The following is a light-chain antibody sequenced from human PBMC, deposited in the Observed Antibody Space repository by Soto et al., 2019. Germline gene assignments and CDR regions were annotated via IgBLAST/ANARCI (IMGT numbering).Light chain of an antibody. CDR1: KSVSSSY. Sequence: EIVLTQSPGTLSLSPGERATLSCRASKSVSSSYLAWYQQKPGQAPRLLIYGASSRATGIPDRFSGSGSGTDFTLTISVLGPEDFAVYYCQQYGSSRTFGQVTKVEIK. CDR3: QQYGSSRT. J-gene: IGKJ1*01. CDR2: GAS. V-gene: IGKV3-20*01.